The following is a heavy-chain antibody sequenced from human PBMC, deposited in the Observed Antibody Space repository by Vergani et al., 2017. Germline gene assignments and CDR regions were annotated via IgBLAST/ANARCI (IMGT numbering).Heavy chain of an antibody. CDR1: GFTFDDYA. CDR2: ISWNSGSI. V-gene: IGHV3-9*01. D-gene: IGHD3-22*01. Sequence: EVQLVESGGGLVQPGRSLRLSCAASGFTFDDYAMHWVRQAPAKGLEWVSGISWNSGSIGYADSVKGRFTISSDNAKNSLYLQMNSLRAEDTALYYCAKGSYYYDSSGYYANWGQGTLVTVSS. J-gene: IGHJ4*02. CDR3: AKGSYYYDSSGYYAN.